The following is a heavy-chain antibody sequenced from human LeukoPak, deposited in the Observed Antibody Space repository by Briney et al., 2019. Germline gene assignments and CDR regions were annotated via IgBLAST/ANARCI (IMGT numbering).Heavy chain of an antibody. CDR1: GFTFSSYA. V-gene: IGHV3-23*01. CDR3: AKYDGYSCFDY. CDR2: ISGSGDST. J-gene: IGHJ4*02. D-gene: IGHD5-24*01. Sequence: PGGPLRLSCAASGFTFSSYAMSWVRQAPGKGLEWVSGISGSGDSTYYADSVKGRFTISRDNSKNTLYVQMNSLRAEDTAVYYCAKYDGYSCFDYWGQGTLVTVSS.